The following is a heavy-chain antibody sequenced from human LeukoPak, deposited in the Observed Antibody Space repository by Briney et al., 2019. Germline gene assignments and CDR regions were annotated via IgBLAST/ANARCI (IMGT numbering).Heavy chain of an antibody. CDR2: IYTSGST. D-gene: IGHD3-3*02. J-gene: IGHJ5*02. Sequence: PSETLSLTCTVSGGSISSGSYYWSWIRQPAGKGLEWIGRIYTSGSTNYNPSLKSRVTISVDTSKNQFSLKLSSVTAADTAVYYCARDLYIRSPGEFDPWGQGTLVTVSS. V-gene: IGHV4-61*02. CDR1: GGSISSGSYY. CDR3: ARDLYIRSPGEFDP.